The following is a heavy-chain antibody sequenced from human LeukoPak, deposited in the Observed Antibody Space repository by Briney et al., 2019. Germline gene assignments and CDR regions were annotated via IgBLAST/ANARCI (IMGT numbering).Heavy chain of an antibody. CDR1: GYTFTSYG. V-gene: IGHV1-18*01. CDR3: ARDRGTWNDDGFDY. J-gene: IGHJ4*02. CDR2: INAYNGNT. D-gene: IGHD1-1*01. Sequence: ASVKVSCKASGYTFTSYGITWVRQAPGQGLEWMGWINAYNGNTNYAQKLQGRVTMTTDRSTSTAYMELRSLRSDDTAVYYCARDRGTWNDDGFDYWGQGTLVTVSS.